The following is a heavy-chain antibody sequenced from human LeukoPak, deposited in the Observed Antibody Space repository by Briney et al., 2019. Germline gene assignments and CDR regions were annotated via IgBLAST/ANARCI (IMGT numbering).Heavy chain of an antibody. Sequence: GGSLRLSCAASGFTVSSNYMSWVRQAPGKGLEWVSVIYSGGSTYYADSVKGRFTISRDNSKNTLYLQMNSLRAEDTAVYYCASSQWGSGSYLFDYWGQGTLVTVSS. CDR3: ASSQWGSGSYLFDY. CDR2: IYSGGST. CDR1: GFTVSSNY. V-gene: IGHV3-66*01. D-gene: IGHD3-10*01. J-gene: IGHJ4*02.